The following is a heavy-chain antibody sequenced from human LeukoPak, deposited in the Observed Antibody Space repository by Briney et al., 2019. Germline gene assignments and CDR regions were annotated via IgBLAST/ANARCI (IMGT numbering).Heavy chain of an antibody. CDR2: ISYDGSNK. CDR1: GFTFSSYA. J-gene: IGHJ4*02. V-gene: IGHV3-30*04. Sequence: GGSLRLSCAASGFTFSSYAMHWVRQAPGKGLEWVAVISYDGSNKYYADSVKGRFTISRDNSKNTLYLQMNSLRAEDTAVYYCAREAITIFGVVINYFDYWGQGTLVTVSS. CDR3: AREAITIFGVVINYFDY. D-gene: IGHD3-3*01.